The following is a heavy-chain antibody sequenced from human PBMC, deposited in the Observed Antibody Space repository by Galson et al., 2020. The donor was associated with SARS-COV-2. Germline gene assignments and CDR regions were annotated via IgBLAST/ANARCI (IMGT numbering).Heavy chain of an antibody. Sequence: GESLKISCSASGFPFSDCSMNWVRQAPGKGLEWVSSISSSCGHIYYADAVKGRFTIPRHNAKNSLYLQIHSLRAQDTAVYDCTRGTRMPIADIPGLGSWGQGTLVTVSS. CDR2: ISSSCGHI. V-gene: IGHV3-21*01. D-gene: IGHD2-15*01. CDR3: TRGTRMPIADIPGLGS. J-gene: IGHJ5*02. CDR1: GFPFSDCS.